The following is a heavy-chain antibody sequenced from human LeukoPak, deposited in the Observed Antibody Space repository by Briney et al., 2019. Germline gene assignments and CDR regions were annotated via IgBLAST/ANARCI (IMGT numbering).Heavy chain of an antibody. Sequence: AGGSLRLSCTASGFTFGDYALTWVRQAPGEGLEWVGFIASETYGGTAEYAASVRGRFTISRDDSESIAYLQMNSLKTEDTAVYYCTRDQTPYYWGQGTLVTVSS. CDR2: IASETYGGTA. CDR1: GFTFGDYA. CDR3: TRDQTPYY. J-gene: IGHJ4*02. V-gene: IGHV3-49*04.